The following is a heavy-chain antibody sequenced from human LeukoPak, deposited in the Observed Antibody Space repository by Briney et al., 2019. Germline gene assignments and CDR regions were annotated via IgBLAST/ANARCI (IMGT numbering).Heavy chain of an antibody. CDR3: ARGSKESFTSFYDFWSGLTGYMDV. CDR2: ISAYNGNT. CDR1: GYTLTELS. J-gene: IGHJ6*03. V-gene: IGHV1-18*01. Sequence: GASVKVSCKVSGYTLTELSMHWVRQAPGQGLEWMGWISAYNGNTNYAQKLQGRVTMTTDTSTSTAYMELRSLRSDDTAVYYCARGSKESFTSFYDFWSGLTGYMDVWGKGTTVTVSS. D-gene: IGHD3-3*01.